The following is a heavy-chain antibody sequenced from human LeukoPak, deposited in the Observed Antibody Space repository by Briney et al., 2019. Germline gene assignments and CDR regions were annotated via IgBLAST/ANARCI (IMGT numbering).Heavy chain of an antibody. CDR3: ARGPLKNWFDP. CDR2: INPNSGGT. CDR1: GGTFSSYA. Sequence: ASVKVSCKASGGTFSSYAISWVRQAPGQGLEWVGWINPNSGGTNYAQKFRGRIAMTTDTSISTAYMELSSLTSDDTAVYYCARGPLKNWFDPWGQGTLVIVSS. V-gene: IGHV1-2*02. J-gene: IGHJ5*02.